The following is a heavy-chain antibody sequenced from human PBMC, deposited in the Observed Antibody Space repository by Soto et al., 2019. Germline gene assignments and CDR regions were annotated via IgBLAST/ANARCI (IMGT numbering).Heavy chain of an antibody. J-gene: IGHJ6*02. CDR2: IYYSGST. CDR3: ARVRWFGELMHGMDV. V-gene: IGHV4-61*01. CDR1: GGSVSSGSYY. D-gene: IGHD3-10*01. Sequence: QVQLQESGPGLVKPSETLSLTCTVSGGSVSSGSYYWSWIRQPPGKGLGWIGYIYYSGSTNYNPSLKSRVTISVDPSKNLFSLKLRSVNAADTAVYYCARVRWFGELMHGMDVWGQGTTVTVSS.